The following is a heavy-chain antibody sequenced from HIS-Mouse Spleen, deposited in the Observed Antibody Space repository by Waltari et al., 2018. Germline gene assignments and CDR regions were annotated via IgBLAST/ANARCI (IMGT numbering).Heavy chain of an antibody. Sequence: EVQLVESGGGLVQPGGSLRLSCAASGFTVRSTYMSWGRQAPGKGLEWVSVIYSGGSTYYADSVKGRFTISRDNSKNTLYLQMNSLRAEDTAVYYCARDRSGSYYFDYWGQGTLVTVSS. V-gene: IGHV3-66*01. CDR2: IYSGGST. D-gene: IGHD1-26*01. J-gene: IGHJ4*02. CDR3: ARDRSGSYYFDY. CDR1: GFTVRSTY.